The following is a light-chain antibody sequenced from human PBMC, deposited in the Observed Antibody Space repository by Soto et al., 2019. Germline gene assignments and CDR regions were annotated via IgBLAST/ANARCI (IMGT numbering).Light chain of an antibody. CDR3: AAWDDTLNGQV. CDR2: EVN. J-gene: IGLJ3*02. CDR1: SSDVGGYNY. V-gene: IGLV2-8*01. Sequence: QSVLTQPPSASGSPGQSVTISCTGTSSDVGGYNYVSWFQQHPGKAPKLIIHEVNQRPSGVPDRFSGSKSGNTASLTVSGLQAEDEATYYCAAWDDTLNGQVFGGGTKLTVL.